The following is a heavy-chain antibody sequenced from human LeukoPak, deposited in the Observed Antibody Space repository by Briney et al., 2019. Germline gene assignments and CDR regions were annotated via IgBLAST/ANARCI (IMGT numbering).Heavy chain of an antibody. Sequence: ASVKVSCKASGYTFTSYAMNWVRQAPGQGLEWMGLINTNTGNPTYAQGFTGRFVFSLDTSVSTAYLQISSLKAEDTAVYYCARDYYEQWLVSGEAGDYWGQGTLVTVSS. D-gene: IGHD6-19*01. V-gene: IGHV7-4-1*02. CDR1: GYTFTSYA. J-gene: IGHJ4*02. CDR3: ARDYYEQWLVSGEAGDY. CDR2: INTNTGNP.